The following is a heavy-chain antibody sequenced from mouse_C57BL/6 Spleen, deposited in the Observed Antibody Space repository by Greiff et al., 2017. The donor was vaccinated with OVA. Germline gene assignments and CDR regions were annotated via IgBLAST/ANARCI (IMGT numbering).Heavy chain of an antibody. Sequence: VQLQQPGAELVKPGASVKMSCKASGYTFTSYWITWVKQRPGQGLEWIGDIYPGSGSTNYNEKFKSKATLTVDTSSSTAYMQLSSLTSEDSAVYYCARFGNWMGYFDHWGQGTTLTVSS. CDR2: IYPGSGST. V-gene: IGHV1-55*01. J-gene: IGHJ2*01. CDR3: ARFGNWMGYFDH. D-gene: IGHD2-1*01. CDR1: GYTFTSYW.